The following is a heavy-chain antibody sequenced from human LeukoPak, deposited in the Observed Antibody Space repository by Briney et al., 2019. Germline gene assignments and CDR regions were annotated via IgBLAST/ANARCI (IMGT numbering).Heavy chain of an antibody. CDR1: GFTVSSNY. D-gene: IGHD5-24*01. J-gene: IGHJ4*02. Sequence: GSLRLSCAASGFTVSSNYMNWVRQAPGKGLEWVSVIYGGGNIYHADSVKGRFTISRDNSKNTLYLQMNSLRAEDTAVYYCARGAGYNYPYYFDYWGQGTLVTVSS. CDR3: ARGAGYNYPYYFDY. CDR2: IYGGGNI. V-gene: IGHV3-53*01.